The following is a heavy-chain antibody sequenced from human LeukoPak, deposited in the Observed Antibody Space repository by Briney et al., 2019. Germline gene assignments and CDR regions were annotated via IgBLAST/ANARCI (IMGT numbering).Heavy chain of an antibody. CDR2: IYYSGST. CDR3: ARILGGSLDY. J-gene: IGHJ4*02. CDR1: GGSFSGYY. Sequence: PSETLSLTCAVYGGSFSGYYWSWIRQPPGKGLEWIGYIYYSGSTNYNPSLKSRVTISVDTSKNQFSLKLSSVTAADTAVYYCARILGGSLDYWGQGTLVTVSS. V-gene: IGHV4-59*01. D-gene: IGHD3-9*01.